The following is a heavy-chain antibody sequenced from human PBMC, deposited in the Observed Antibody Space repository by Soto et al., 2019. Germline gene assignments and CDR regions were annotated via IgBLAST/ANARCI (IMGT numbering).Heavy chain of an antibody. J-gene: IGHJ6*02. D-gene: IGHD4-17*01. CDR2: IGTAGDT. Sequence: PGGSLRLSCAASGFTFSSYDMHWVRQTTGKGLEWVSAIGTAGDTYYPGSVKGRFTISRENAKNSLYLQMNSLRAGETAVYYCARSKRVNDYADYDYYYGMDVWGQGTTVTVSS. CDR1: GFTFSSYD. CDR3: ARSKRVNDYADYDYYYGMDV. V-gene: IGHV3-13*01.